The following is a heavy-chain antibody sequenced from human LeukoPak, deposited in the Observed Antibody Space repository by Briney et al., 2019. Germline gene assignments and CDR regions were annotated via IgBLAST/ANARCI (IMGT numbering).Heavy chain of an antibody. CDR3: ARSAGSGSYYREYYYYYMDV. CDR2: IYYSGST. J-gene: IGHJ6*03. Sequence: SETLSLTCTVSGGSISSSSYYWGWIRQPPGKGLEWIGNIYYSGSTYYNPSLKSRVTISVDTSKNQFSLKLSSVTAADTAVYYCARSAGSGSYYREYYYYYMDVWGKGTTVTISS. CDR1: GGSISSSSYY. V-gene: IGHV4-39*01. D-gene: IGHD3-10*01.